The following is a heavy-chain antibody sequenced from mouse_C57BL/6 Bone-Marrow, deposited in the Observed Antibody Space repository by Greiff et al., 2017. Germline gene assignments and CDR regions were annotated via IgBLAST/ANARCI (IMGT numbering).Heavy chain of an antibody. Sequence: QVQLQQPGAELVMPGASVKLSCKASGYTFTSYWMHWVKQRPGQGLEWIGEIDPSDSYTNYNQKFKGKATLTVDKSSSTAYMQLSSLTSEDSAVYDCASESRSSSWFAYWGQGTLVTVSA. CDR2: IDPSDSYT. V-gene: IGHV1-69*01. CDR1: GYTFTSYW. CDR3: ASESRSSSWFAY. D-gene: IGHD1-1*01. J-gene: IGHJ3*01.